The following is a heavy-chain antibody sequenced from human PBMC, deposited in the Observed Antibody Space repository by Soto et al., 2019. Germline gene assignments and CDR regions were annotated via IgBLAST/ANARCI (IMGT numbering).Heavy chain of an antibody. CDR3: GKGWFDP. CDR2: IFYTGST. CDR1: GGSINSNRYY. Sequence: QLQLQESGPGLVKPSETLSLTCTVSGGSINSNRYYWAWIRQPPGKGLEWIGSIFYTGSTYYSPSLKGRLTISVDPSKNQFSLMLTYCARPKTIGAAAGKGWFDPWGQGTLVTVSS. J-gene: IGHJ5*02. D-gene: IGHD6-13*01. V-gene: IGHV4-39*01.